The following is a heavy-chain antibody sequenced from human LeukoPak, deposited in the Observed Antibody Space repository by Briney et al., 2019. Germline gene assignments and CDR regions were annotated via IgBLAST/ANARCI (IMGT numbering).Heavy chain of an antibody. D-gene: IGHD5-12*01. V-gene: IGHV5-51*01. CDR3: ARHSGYDPIAFDY. CDR1: GYSFTSYW. Sequence: GESLKISCKGSGYSFTSYWIGWVRQMPGKGLGWMGIIYPGDSDTRYRPSFQGQVTISADKSISTAYVQWSSLKASDTDMYYCARHSGYDPIAFDYWGQGTLVTVSS. J-gene: IGHJ4*02. CDR2: IYPGDSDT.